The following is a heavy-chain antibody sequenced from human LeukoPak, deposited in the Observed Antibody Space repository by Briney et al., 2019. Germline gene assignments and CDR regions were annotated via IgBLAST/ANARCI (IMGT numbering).Heavy chain of an antibody. CDR2: IRGSGDGT. D-gene: IGHD4-17*01. Sequence: GGSLRLSCAASGFTFRSFAMTWVRQAPGKGLEWVSSIRGSGDGTSYADSVKGRFTVSRDNSKNTLYLQMDSLRAEDTAIYYCGGDPNGDYIGAFDFWGQGTLVTVSS. CDR3: GGDPNGDYIGAFDF. J-gene: IGHJ3*01. CDR1: GFTFRSFA. V-gene: IGHV3-23*01.